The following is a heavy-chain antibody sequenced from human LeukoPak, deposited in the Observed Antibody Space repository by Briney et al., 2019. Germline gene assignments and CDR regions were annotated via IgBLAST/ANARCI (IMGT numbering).Heavy chain of an antibody. Sequence: GGSLRLSCVASGFTFDDYAMHWVRQAPGKGLEWVSGISWNSGSIDYADSVKGRFTISRDNAKNSLYLQMNTLRADDTAVYYCARDGFGTGSNWGQGTLVTVSS. CDR2: ISWNSGSI. CDR3: ARDGFGTGSN. J-gene: IGHJ4*02. V-gene: IGHV3-9*01. D-gene: IGHD3-16*01. CDR1: GFTFDDYA.